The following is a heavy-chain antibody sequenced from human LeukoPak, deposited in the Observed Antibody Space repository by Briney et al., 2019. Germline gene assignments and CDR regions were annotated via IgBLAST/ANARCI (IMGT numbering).Heavy chain of an antibody. CDR3: ARGTVAVRGFDY. V-gene: IGHV3-21*01. D-gene: IGHD6-19*01. CDR1: GFTFSSYS. CDR2: ISSSSSYI. J-gene: IGHJ4*02. Sequence: PGGSLRLSCAASGFTFSSYSMNWVRQAPGKGLEWVSSISSSSSYIYYADSVKGRFTISRDNAKNSLYLQMNGLRAEDTAVYYCARGTVAVRGFDYWGQGTLVTVSS.